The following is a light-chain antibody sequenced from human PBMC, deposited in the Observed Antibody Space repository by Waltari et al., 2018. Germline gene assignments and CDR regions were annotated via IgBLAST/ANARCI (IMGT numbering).Light chain of an antibody. CDR1: STDVDSYNY. CDR3: SSYTLSSNLEV. V-gene: IGLV2-14*01. Sequence: QSALTQPASVSGSPGQSITISCTGTSTDVDSYNYVSWYQQHPGKAPKLIIYEVTDRPPGVSNRFSGSKSGNTASLTISGLQAEDEADYYCSSYTLSSNLEVFGGGTKLTAL. CDR2: EVT. J-gene: IGLJ2*01.